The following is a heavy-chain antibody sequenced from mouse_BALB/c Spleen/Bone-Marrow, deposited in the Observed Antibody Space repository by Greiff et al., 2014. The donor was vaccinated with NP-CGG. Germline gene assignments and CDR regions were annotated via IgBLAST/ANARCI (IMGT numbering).Heavy chain of an antibody. J-gene: IGHJ2*01. CDR2: IYPTTGYT. CDR3: ARGVNYNYAYFDY. V-gene: IGHV1-4*01. D-gene: IGHD1-1*01. CDR1: GYTFTSYT. Sequence: QVQLQQSGAELARPGASVKMSCKASGYTFTSYTMHWVKQRSGQGLEWIGYIYPTTGYTNYNQTFKDKASMTADKSSSTAYMQLSSLTSEDSAVYYCARGVNYNYAYFDYWGQGTTLTVSS.